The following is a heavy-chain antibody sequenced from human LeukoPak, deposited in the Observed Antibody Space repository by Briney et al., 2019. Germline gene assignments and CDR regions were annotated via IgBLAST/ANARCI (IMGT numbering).Heavy chain of an antibody. Sequence: SETLSLTCTVSGGSISSSSYYWGWIRQPPGKGLDWIGSIYYSGSTYYNPSLKSRFTISVDTSKNQFSLKLSSVTAADTAVYYCARQGHDSSGYWLHFGYYYYMDVWGKGTTVTISS. CDR3: ARQGHDSSGYWLHFGYYYYMDV. J-gene: IGHJ6*03. CDR2: IYYSGST. D-gene: IGHD3-22*01. V-gene: IGHV4-39*01. CDR1: GGSISSSSYY.